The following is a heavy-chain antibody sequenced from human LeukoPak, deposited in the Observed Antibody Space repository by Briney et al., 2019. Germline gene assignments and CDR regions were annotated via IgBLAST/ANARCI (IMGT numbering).Heavy chain of an antibody. Sequence: EASVKVSCKASGYTFTNYYMVWVRQAPGQGLEWMGIINPSGGSTTYAQKFQGRVTVTRDTSTSTVYMELSSLRSEDTAIYYCARGGAGDMYNFFDPWGQGTLVTASS. CDR1: GYTFTNYY. CDR3: ARGGAGDMYNFFDP. J-gene: IGHJ5*02. CDR2: INPSGGST. D-gene: IGHD3-16*01. V-gene: IGHV1-46*01.